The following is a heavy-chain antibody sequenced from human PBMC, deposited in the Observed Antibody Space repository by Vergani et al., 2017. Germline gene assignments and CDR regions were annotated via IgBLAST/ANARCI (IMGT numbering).Heavy chain of an antibody. CDR3: AKDPRAPGLEGDY. CDR1: EFTFSSYP. CDR2: ISGSGGST. D-gene: IGHD3/OR15-3a*01. J-gene: IGHJ4*02. V-gene: IGHV3-23*01. Sequence: EVQLLESGGGLVQPGGSLRSSCAASEFTFSSYPLSWVRQAPGKGLEWVSAISGSGGSTYYADSVKGRFTISRDNSKNTLNLKMNSLRAEDTAVYYCAKDPRAPGLEGDYWGQGTLVTVSS.